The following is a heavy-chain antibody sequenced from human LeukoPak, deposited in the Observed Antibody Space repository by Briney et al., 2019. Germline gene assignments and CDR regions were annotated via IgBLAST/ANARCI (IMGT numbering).Heavy chain of an antibody. J-gene: IGHJ3*02. CDR2: IYYSGST. CDR1: GGSISSGGYY. Sequence: NPSETLSLTCTVSGGSISSGGYYWSWIRQHPGKGLEWIGYIYYSGSTYYNPSLKSRVTISVDTSKNQFSLKLSSVTAADTAVYYCARGNRPYGEHEAFDIWGHGTTVTVSP. CDR3: ARGNRPYGEHEAFDI. D-gene: IGHD3-10*01. V-gene: IGHV4-31*03.